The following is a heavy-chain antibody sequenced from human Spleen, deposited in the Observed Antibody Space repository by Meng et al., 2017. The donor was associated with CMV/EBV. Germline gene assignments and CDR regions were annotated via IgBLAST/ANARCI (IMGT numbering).Heavy chain of an antibody. J-gene: IGHJ6*02. CDR1: GSTLSGNR. CDR2: ISYDGSNH. V-gene: IGHV3-30*03. CDR3: ARERDYQVGYRSYGMDV. Sequence: GESLKISCAASGSTLSGNRMNWVRQAPGKGLEWVALISYDGSNHYYADSAKGRFTISRDNSQNTLYLQMNGLRTEDTAVYYCARERDYQVGYRSYGMDVWGQGTTVTVSS. D-gene: IGHD5-24*01.